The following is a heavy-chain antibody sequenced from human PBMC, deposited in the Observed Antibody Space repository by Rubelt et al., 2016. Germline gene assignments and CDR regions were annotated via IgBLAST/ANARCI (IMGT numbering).Heavy chain of an antibody. CDR3: ARGGTSFDH. Sequence: VQLVESGGGLVQPGGSLRLSCAASGFTFSSYAMHWVRQAPGKGLEWVAVISYDGSNKYYADSVKGRFTISRDNSKNTLYLQMNSLRAEDTAVYYCARGGTSFDHWGQGTLVTVSS. CDR1: GFTFSSYA. V-gene: IGHV3-30*04. CDR2: ISYDGSNK. J-gene: IGHJ4*02. D-gene: IGHD1-14*01.